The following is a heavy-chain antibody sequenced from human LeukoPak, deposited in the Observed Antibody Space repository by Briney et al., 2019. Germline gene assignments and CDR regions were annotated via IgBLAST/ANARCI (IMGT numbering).Heavy chain of an antibody. D-gene: IGHD3-22*01. J-gene: IGHJ4*02. CDR3: AKAHYYDSSGYSDY. CDR1: GFTFSSYS. CDR2: ISGSGGST. Sequence: PGGSLRLSCAASGFTFSSYSMNWVRQAPGKGLEWVSAISGSGGSTYYADSVKGRFTISRDNSKNTLYLQMNSLRAEDTAVYYCAKAHYYDSSGYSDYWGQGTLVTVLS. V-gene: IGHV3-23*01.